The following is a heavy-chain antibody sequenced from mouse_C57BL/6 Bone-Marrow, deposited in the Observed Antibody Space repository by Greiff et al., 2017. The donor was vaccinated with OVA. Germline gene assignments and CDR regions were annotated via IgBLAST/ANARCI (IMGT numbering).Heavy chain of an antibody. J-gene: IGHJ2*01. V-gene: IGHV1-69*01. Sequence: QVQLQQPGAELVMPGASVKLSCKASGYTFTSYWMHWVKQRPGQGLEWIGEIDPSDSYTNYNQKFKGKSTLTVDKSSSTAYMQLGSLTSEDSAVYYCAREGLRRGFDYWGQGTTLTVSS. D-gene: IGHD2-4*01. CDR3: AREGLRRGFDY. CDR1: GYTFTSYW. CDR2: IDPSDSYT.